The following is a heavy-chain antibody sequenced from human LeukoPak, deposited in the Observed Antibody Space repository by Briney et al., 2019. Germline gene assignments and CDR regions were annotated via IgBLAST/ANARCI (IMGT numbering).Heavy chain of an antibody. CDR1: GGSISSGSYY. D-gene: IGHD3-10*01. V-gene: IGHV4-61*02. J-gene: IGHJ6*03. CDR3: ARGNFGYYGSGSYYNGYYMDV. CDR2: IYTSGST. Sequence: PSETLSLTCTASGGSISSGSYYWSWIRQPAGTGLEWIGRIYTSGSTNYNPSLKSRVTISLDTSKNQFSLKLSSVTAADTAVYYCARGNFGYYGSGSYYNGYYMDVWGKGTTVTVSS.